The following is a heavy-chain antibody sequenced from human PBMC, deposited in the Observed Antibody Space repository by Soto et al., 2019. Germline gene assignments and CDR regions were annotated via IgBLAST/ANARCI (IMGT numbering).Heavy chain of an antibody. CDR3: ARDCDYDFWSGYYYYYYGMDV. Sequence: QVQLVESGGGVVQPGRSLRLSCAASGFTFSSYGMHWVRQAPGKGLEWVAVIWYDGSNKYYADSVKGRFTISRDNSKNTLYLQMNSLRAEDTAVYYCARDCDYDFWSGYYYYYYGMDVWGQGTTVTVSS. CDR1: GFTFSSYG. CDR2: IWYDGSNK. J-gene: IGHJ6*02. D-gene: IGHD3-3*01. V-gene: IGHV3-33*01.